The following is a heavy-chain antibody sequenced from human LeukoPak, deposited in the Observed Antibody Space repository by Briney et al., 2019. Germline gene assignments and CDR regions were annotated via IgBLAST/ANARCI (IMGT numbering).Heavy chain of an antibody. CDR1: GFTVSRNY. CDR3: ARGESEQQWEGYGMDV. V-gene: IGHV3-66*01. J-gene: IGHJ6*02. CDR2: LSSTGNT. D-gene: IGHD1-26*01. Sequence: GGSLRLSCAASGFTVSRNYMNWVRQAPGKGLEWVSLLSSTGNTSYADSVKGRFTISRDNAKNSLYLQMNSLRAEDTAVYYCARGESEQQWEGYGMDVWGQGTTVTVSS.